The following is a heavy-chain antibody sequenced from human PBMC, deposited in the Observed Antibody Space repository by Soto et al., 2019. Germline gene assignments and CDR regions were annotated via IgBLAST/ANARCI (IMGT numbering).Heavy chain of an antibody. J-gene: IGHJ4*02. CDR2: ISYDGSIE. V-gene: IGHV3-30-3*01. Sequence: QVQLVESGGGVVQPGRSLRLSCAPSGFTFKNYAMHWVRQAPGKGLEGVAVISYDGSIEFYADSVKGRFTISRDDFKNAMFLQMGSLRVKVTAVYYCARGLRDLDWSVRLGYWGQGPLVTVSS. CDR1: GFTFKNYA. CDR3: ARGLRDLDWSVRLGY. D-gene: IGHD3-9*01.